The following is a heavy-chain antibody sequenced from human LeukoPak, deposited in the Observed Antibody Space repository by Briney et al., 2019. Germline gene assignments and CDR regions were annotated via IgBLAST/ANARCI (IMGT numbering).Heavy chain of an antibody. D-gene: IGHD2-15*01. Sequence: ESGPALVKPTQTLTLTCTFSGISLSTRAMCVSWIRQPPGKALEWLAFIAWTNDKYYTASLKTRITISKDTSKNQVVLTMTSMDPVDTATYYCASGLSWNFDYWGQGTLGTVSS. V-gene: IGHV2-70*01. CDR1: GISLSTRAMC. J-gene: IGHJ4*02. CDR2: IAWTNDK. CDR3: ASGLSWNFDY.